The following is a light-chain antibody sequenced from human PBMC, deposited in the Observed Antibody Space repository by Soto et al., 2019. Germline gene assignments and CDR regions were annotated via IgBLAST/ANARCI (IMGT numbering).Light chain of an antibody. CDR2: AAS. V-gene: IGKV1-39*01. CDR3: QQSSSSLSIT. J-gene: IGKJ5*01. CDR1: QSISSY. Sequence: EIQMTQPPSPLSASVGDRVTITCRASQSISSYLVWYQQRPGKAPRLLIYAASSLQSGVPARFSGSGSGTDFTLTISSLQPEDVAIYYCQQSSSSLSITFGQGTRLEIK.